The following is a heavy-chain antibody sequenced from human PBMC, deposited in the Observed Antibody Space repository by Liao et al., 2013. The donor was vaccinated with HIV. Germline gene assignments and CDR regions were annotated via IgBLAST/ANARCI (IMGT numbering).Heavy chain of an antibody. Sequence: QVLLQESGPGLVKPSQTLSLTCTVSGYSVSSGDYYWTWIRQPAGKGLEWIGRLYTTGSSNYNPSFKSRVAMSIDTSKNQFSLKLSSVTAADTAVYYCARDYDFWSGLDVWGKGTTVTVSS. J-gene: IGHJ6*04. V-gene: IGHV4-61*02. CDR1: GYSVSSGDYY. CDR2: LYTTGSS. CDR3: ARDYDFWSGLDV. D-gene: IGHD3-3*01.